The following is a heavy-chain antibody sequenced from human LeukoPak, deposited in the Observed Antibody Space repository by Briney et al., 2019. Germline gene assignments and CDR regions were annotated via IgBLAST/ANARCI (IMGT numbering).Heavy chain of an antibody. CDR3: ARILTTATRSKLIDY. CDR2: INSDGSST. V-gene: IGHV3-74*01. Sequence: GGSLRLSCAASGFTFSSYWMHWVRQAPGKGLVWVSRINSDGSSTSYADSVKGRFTISRDNAKNTLYLQMNSLRAEDTAVYYCARILTTATRSKLIDYWGQGTLVTVSS. CDR1: GFTFSSYW. D-gene: IGHD3-22*01. J-gene: IGHJ4*02.